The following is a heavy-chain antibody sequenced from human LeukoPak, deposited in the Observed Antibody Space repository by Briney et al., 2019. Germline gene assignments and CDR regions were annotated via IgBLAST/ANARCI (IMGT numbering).Heavy chain of an antibody. Sequence: SETLSLTCAVYGGSFSGYFWTWIRQTPEKGLEWIGEMNPSGSTNYNPSLKRRVTISVDTSKNQFALELSSVTAADTAVYYCARGRQDVTMIVVVMTAVSYYLDVWGKGTTVTVS. J-gene: IGHJ6*03. CDR3: ARGRQDVTMIVVVMTAVSYYLDV. CDR1: GGSFSGYF. V-gene: IGHV4-34*01. D-gene: IGHD3-22*01. CDR2: MNPSGST.